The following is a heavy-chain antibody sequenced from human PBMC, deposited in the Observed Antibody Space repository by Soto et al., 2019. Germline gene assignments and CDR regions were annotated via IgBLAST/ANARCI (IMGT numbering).Heavy chain of an antibody. CDR2: IYYSEST. V-gene: IGHV4-59*01. D-gene: IGHD2-2*01. CDR1: GGSISSYY. CDR3: TRARWGPAGHLNWFDP. J-gene: IGHJ5*02. Sequence: SETLSLTCTVSGGSISSYYWSWIRQPPGKGLEWIGYIYYSESTYYNPSLKSRVTISVDTSKNQFSLKLSSVTAADTAVYYCTRARWGPAGHLNWFDPWGQGTLVTVSS.